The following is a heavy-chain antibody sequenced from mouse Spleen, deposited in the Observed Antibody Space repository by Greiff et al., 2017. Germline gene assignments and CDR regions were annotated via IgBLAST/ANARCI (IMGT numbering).Heavy chain of an antibody. CDR1: GFSLTNYA. D-gene: IGHD3-3*01. CDR3: ARNWGDGGFAY. J-gene: IGHJ3*01. Sequence: VKLMESGPGLVQPSQSLSITCTVSGFSLTNYAVHWVRQSPGKGLEWLGVIWSDGSTDYNAAFISRLSISKDNSKSQVFFKMNSLQADDTAIYYCARNWGDGGFAYWGQGTLVTVSA. CDR2: IWSDGST. V-gene: IGHV2-4-1*01.